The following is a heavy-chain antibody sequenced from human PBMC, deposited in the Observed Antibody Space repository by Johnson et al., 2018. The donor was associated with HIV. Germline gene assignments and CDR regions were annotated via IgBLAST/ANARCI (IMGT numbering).Heavy chain of an antibody. CDR3: ARKGERGIAVAEDAFDI. Sequence: VQLVESGGGVVLPGGSLRLSCAASGFTFDDYGMSWVRQAPGKGLEWVSGINWNGGSTGYADSVKGRFTISRDNAKNSLYLQMNSLRAEDTALYYCARKGERGIAVAEDAFDIWGQGTMVTVSS. J-gene: IGHJ3*02. CDR2: INWNGGST. D-gene: IGHD6-19*01. V-gene: IGHV3-20*04. CDR1: GFTFDDYG.